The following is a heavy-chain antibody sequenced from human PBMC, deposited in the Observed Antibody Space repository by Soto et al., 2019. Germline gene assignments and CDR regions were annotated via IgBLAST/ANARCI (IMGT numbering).Heavy chain of an antibody. J-gene: IGHJ3*02. Sequence: PGGALKVSCKGSGYSFTTSWIAWVRQMPGQGLEWMGIIYPSDSDTRYSPSFQGQVTISADKSISTAYLQWSSLKASDTAMYYCAGPDRGFCNGGSCYPGDTCDIWGKGT. CDR1: GYSFTTSW. CDR3: AGPDRGFCNGGSCYPGDTCDI. V-gene: IGHV5-51*01. CDR2: IYPSDSDT. D-gene: IGHD2-15*01.